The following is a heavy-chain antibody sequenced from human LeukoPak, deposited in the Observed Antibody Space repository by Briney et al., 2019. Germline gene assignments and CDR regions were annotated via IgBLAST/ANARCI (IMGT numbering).Heavy chain of an antibody. V-gene: IGHV4-34*01. D-gene: IGHD6-13*01. Sequence: SETLSLTCTVSGGSISSYYWSWIRQPPGKGLEWIGEINHSGSTNYNPSLKSRVTISVDTSKNQFSLKLSSVTAADTAVYYCARRFRQQLFYYYYYMDVWGKGTTVTISS. CDR3: ARRFRQQLFYYYYYMDV. CDR2: INHSGST. CDR1: GGSISSYY. J-gene: IGHJ6*03.